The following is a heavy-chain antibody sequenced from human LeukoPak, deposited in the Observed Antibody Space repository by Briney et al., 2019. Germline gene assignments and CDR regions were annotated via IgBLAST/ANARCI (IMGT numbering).Heavy chain of an antibody. CDR2: ISSSGSTI. D-gene: IGHD2-15*01. CDR1: GFTFSSYE. CDR3: ARGPGCCPNYFDY. J-gene: IGHJ4*02. V-gene: IGHV3-48*03. Sequence: GGSLRLSCAASGFTFSSYEMNWVRQAPGKGLEWVSYISSSGSTIYYADSVKGRFTISRDNAKNSLYLQMNSLRAEDTAVYYCARGPGCCPNYFDYWGQGTLVTVSS.